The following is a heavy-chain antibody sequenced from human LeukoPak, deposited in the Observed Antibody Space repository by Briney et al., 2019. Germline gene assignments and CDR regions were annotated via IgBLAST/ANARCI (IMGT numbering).Heavy chain of an antibody. D-gene: IGHD5-12*01. CDR1: GFTFSSYA. Sequence: GGSLRLSCAASGFTFSSYAMSWVRQAPGKGLEWVSAISGSGGSTYYADSVKGRFTISRDNSKNTLYLQMNSLRAEDTAVYYCAKLSGYTIYYYYYMDVWGKGTTVTISS. CDR2: ISGSGGST. V-gene: IGHV3-23*01. J-gene: IGHJ6*03. CDR3: AKLSGYTIYYYYYMDV.